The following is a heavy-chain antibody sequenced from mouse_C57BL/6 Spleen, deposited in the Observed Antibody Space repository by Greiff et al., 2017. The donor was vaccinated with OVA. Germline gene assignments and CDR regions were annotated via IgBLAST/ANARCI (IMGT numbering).Heavy chain of an antibody. CDR3: ARERADY. CDR2: ISDGGSYT. CDR1: GFTFSSYA. V-gene: IGHV5-4*01. J-gene: IGHJ2*01. D-gene: IGHD3-1*01. Sequence: DVHLVESGGGLVKPGGSLKLSCAASGFTFSSYAMSWVRQTPEKRLEWVATISDGGSYTYYPDNVKGRFTISRDNAKNNLYLQMSHLKSEDTAMYYCARERADYWGQGTTLTVSS.